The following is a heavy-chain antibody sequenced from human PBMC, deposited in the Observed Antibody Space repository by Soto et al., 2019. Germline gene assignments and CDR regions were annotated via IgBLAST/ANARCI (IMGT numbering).Heavy chain of an antibody. CDR1: GFTFDDYA. J-gene: IGHJ4*02. CDR3: TPVAVIGY. CDR2: ISWNSGSI. D-gene: IGHD2-15*01. V-gene: IGHV3-9*01. Sequence: EVQLVESGGGLVQPGRSLRLSCAASGFTFDDYAMHWVRQAPGKGLEWVSGISWNSGSIGYADSVKGRFTISRDNAKNSLYLQMNSLRAEDTALYYCTPVAVIGYWGQGTLVTVSS.